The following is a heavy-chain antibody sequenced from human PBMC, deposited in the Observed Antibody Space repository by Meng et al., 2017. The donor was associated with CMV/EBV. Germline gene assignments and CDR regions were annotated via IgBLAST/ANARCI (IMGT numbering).Heavy chain of an antibody. Sequence: SETLSLTCAVYGGSFSGYYWSWIRQPPGKGLEWIGEINHSGSTNYNPSLKSRVTISVDTSKNQFSLKLSSVTAADTAVYYCARAVEFDAFDIWGQGTMVTVSS. CDR1: GGSFSGYY. J-gene: IGHJ3*02. V-gene: IGHV4-34*01. D-gene: IGHD4-23*01. CDR2: INHSGST. CDR3: ARAVEFDAFDI.